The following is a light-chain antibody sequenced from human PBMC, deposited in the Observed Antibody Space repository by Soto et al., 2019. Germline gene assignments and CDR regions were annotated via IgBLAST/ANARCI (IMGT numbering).Light chain of an antibody. CDR2: AAS. Sequence: DIQMTQSPSSLSASVGDRVTITCRASQDISSYLAWYQQKPGKVPKLLIYAASTLPSGVPSRFSGGGSGTDCTLTISALQPEEVATYYCHKYDNAPWTFGQGTKVEIK. CDR3: HKYDNAPWT. J-gene: IGKJ1*01. V-gene: IGKV1-27*01. CDR1: QDISSY.